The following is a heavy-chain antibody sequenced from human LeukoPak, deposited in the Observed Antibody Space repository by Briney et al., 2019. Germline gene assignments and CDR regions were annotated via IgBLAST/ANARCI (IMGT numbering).Heavy chain of an antibody. CDR2: IIPIFGTA. J-gene: IGHJ4*02. D-gene: IGHD3-22*01. Sequence: ASVKVSCKASGGTFSSYAISWVRQSPGQGLEWMGGIIPIFGTANYAQKFQGRVTITADESTSTAYMELSSLRSEDTAVYYCARIFYDSSGYYPNYWGQGTLVTVSS. CDR1: GGTFSSYA. CDR3: ARIFYDSSGYYPNY. V-gene: IGHV1-69*01.